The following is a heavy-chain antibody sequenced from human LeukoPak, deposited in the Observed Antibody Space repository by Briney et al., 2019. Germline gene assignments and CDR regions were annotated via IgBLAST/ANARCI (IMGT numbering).Heavy chain of an antibody. D-gene: IGHD1-20*01. V-gene: IGHV4-39*01. Sequence: SETPSLTYTVSGGSISSSSYYWGWIRQPPGKGLEWIGSIYYSGSTYYNPSLKSRVTISVDTSKNQFSLKLSSVTAADTAVYYCARHTNWSGNDYWGQGTLVTVSS. CDR2: IYYSGST. CDR3: ARHTNWSGNDY. CDR1: GGSISSSSYY. J-gene: IGHJ4*02.